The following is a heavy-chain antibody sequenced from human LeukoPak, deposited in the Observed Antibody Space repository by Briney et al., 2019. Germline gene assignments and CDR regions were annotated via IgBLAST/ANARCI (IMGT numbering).Heavy chain of an antibody. CDR1: GGSISSSSYY. D-gene: IGHD1-1*01. CDR3: ARPTGGWFDP. V-gene: IGHV4-39*01. Sequence: SETLSLTCTVSGGSISSSSYYWGWIRQPPGKGLEWIGSIYYSGSTYYNPSLKSRVTISVDTSKNQFSLKLSSVTAADTAVYYCARPTGGWFDPWGQGTLVTVSS. CDR2: IYYSGST. J-gene: IGHJ5*02.